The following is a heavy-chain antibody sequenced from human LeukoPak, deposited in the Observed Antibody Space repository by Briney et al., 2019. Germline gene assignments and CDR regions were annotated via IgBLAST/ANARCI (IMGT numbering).Heavy chain of an antibody. Sequence: GGSLRLSCAASGFTLSSYAMHWVRQAPGKGLEYVSAISSNGGSTYYANSVKGRFTISRDNSKNTLYLQMGSLRAEDMAVYYCARDGGSGWDYWGQGTLVTVSS. CDR3: ARDGGSGWDY. V-gene: IGHV3-64*01. D-gene: IGHD6-19*01. J-gene: IGHJ4*02. CDR1: GFTLSSYA. CDR2: ISSNGGST.